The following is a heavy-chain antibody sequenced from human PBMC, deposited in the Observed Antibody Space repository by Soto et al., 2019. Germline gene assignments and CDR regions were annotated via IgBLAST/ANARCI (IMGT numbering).Heavy chain of an antibody. CDR2: IYTSGST. Sequence: SETLSLTCTVSGGSISSYYWSWLRQPAGKGLEWIGRIYTSGSTNYNPSLKSRVTMSVDTSKNQFSLKLSSVTAADTAVYYCARILGYDFWSGYLGRYYYGMDVWGQGTTVTVSS. V-gene: IGHV4-4*07. D-gene: IGHD3-3*01. CDR3: ARILGYDFWSGYLGRYYYGMDV. J-gene: IGHJ6*02. CDR1: GGSISSYY.